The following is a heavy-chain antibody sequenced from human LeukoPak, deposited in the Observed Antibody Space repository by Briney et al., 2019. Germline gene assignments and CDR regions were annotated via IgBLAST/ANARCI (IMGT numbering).Heavy chain of an antibody. CDR1: GGSFSGYY. D-gene: IGHD4-23*01. V-gene: IGHV4-34*01. CDR3: ARQPTTVVTWYYFDY. J-gene: IGHJ4*02. Sequence: PSETLSLTCAVYGGSFSGYYWSWIRQPPGKGLEWIGEINHSGSTNYNPSLKSRVTISVDTSKNQFSLKLSSVTAADTAVYYCARQPTTVVTWYYFDYWGQGTLVTVSS. CDR2: INHSGST.